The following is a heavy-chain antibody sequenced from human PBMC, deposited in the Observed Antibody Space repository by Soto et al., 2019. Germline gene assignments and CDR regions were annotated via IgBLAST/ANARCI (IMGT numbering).Heavy chain of an antibody. D-gene: IGHD6-13*01. V-gene: IGHV1-2*04. CDR3: ARAAGRDGSSWYRGTYFDY. CDR2: INPDTGGA. Sequence: ASVKVSCKASGYPFTGYYIHWVRQAPGQGLEWIGWINPDTGGADSTQKFQGWVTMTRDTSMTTAYMELSSLKSDDTAVYYCARAAGRDGSSWYRGTYFDYWGQGALVTVSS. J-gene: IGHJ4*02. CDR1: GYPFTGYY.